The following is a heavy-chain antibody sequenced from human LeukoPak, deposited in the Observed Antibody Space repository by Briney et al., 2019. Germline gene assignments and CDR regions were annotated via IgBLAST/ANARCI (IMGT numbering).Heavy chain of an antibody. J-gene: IGHJ6*02. V-gene: IGHV3-33*06. Sequence: SGGSLRLSCAASGFTFSSYGMHWVRQAPGKGLEWVAVIWYDGSNKYYADSVKGRFTISRDNSKNTLYLQMNSLRAEDTAVYYCAKDRNYYDSTVERATYGLDVWGQGTTVTVSS. CDR3: AKDRNYYDSTVERATYGLDV. CDR2: IWYDGSNK. CDR1: GFTFSSYG. D-gene: IGHD3-22*01.